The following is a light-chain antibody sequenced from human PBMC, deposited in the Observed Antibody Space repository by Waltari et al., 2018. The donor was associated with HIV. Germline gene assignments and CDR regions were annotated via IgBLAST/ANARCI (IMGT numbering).Light chain of an antibody. V-gene: IGKV1-39*02. Sequence: DIQVFQAPAIVSAFVGDRVTITCRANQTIGRSLTWYQYKPGRAPKLLVYVASSLQIGIPSRFSGSGSGTDFTLKISSLQSDDFATYFCQGGSVPRTFG. CDR3: QGGSVPRT. J-gene: IGKJ1*01. CDR1: QTIGRS. CDR2: VAS.